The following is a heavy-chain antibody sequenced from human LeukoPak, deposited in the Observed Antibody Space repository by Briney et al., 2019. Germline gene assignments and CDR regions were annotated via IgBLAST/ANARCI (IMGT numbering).Heavy chain of an antibody. CDR1: GFTFSSYA. CDR2: IRGSGGST. D-gene: IGHD3-10*01. Sequence: GGFLRLSCAASGFTFSSYAMSWVRQAPGKGLEWVSAIRGSGGSTYYADSVKGRFTISRDHSKNTLYLQMNSLRAEDTAVYYCAKAPIAMVRGVITLYFDYWGQGTLVTVSS. J-gene: IGHJ4*02. CDR3: AKAPIAMVRGVITLYFDY. V-gene: IGHV3-23*01.